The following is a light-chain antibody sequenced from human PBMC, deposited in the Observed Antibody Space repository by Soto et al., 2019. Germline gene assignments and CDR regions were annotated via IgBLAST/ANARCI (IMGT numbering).Light chain of an antibody. J-gene: IGKJ2*01. Sequence: EIVLTQSPGTLSLSPGERATLSCWASQTVSTSSLAWYQQKHGQAPRLLIYGASIRATGIPDRFSGSGSVTDFTLTINRLEPEDFAVYYCQQYGSSPETFGQGTKLEIK. CDR2: GAS. CDR3: QQYGSSPET. CDR1: QTVSTSS. V-gene: IGKV3-20*01.